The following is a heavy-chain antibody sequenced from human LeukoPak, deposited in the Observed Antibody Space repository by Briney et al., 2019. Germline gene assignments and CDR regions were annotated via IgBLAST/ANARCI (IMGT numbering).Heavy chain of an antibody. Sequence: PGGSLRLSCAASGFPFSNYWMSWVRQAPGKGLEWVANMKEDGGEINYVDSAMDRFTISRDNAKNTLYLQMNSLRAEDTAVYYCAKARPMVRGVITPYYFDYWGQGTLVTVSS. J-gene: IGHJ4*02. V-gene: IGHV3-7*03. CDR3: AKARPMVRGVITPYYFDY. CDR2: MKEDGGEI. D-gene: IGHD3-10*01. CDR1: GFPFSNYW.